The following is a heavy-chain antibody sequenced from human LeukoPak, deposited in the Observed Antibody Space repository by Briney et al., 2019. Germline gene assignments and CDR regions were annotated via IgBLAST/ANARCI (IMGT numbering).Heavy chain of an antibody. Sequence: GGSLRLSCAASGFSFSTYGMNWVRQAPGKGLEWVSYISGNSKTIYYADSVKGRFSISRDNAKNSLYLQMSSLRDEDTAVYYCARDYRYYDSSGYYSFDYWGQGTLVTVSS. CDR1: GFSFSTYG. J-gene: IGHJ4*02. V-gene: IGHV3-48*02. D-gene: IGHD3-22*01. CDR3: ARDYRYYDSSGYYSFDY. CDR2: ISGNSKTI.